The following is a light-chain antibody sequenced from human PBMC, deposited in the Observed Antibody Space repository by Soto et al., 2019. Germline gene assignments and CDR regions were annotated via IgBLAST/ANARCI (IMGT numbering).Light chain of an antibody. CDR1: QTISSW. Sequence: DIQIPQSPSTLSGSVGDRVTITFRASQTISSWLAWYQQKKGKAPKILIYKASTLKSGVPSRFRGSGSWTEFTLTISRLQPDDFETYYCQHYNSYSEAFGQGTKVDIK. CDR3: QHYNSYSEA. CDR2: KAS. V-gene: IGKV1-5*03. J-gene: IGKJ1*01.